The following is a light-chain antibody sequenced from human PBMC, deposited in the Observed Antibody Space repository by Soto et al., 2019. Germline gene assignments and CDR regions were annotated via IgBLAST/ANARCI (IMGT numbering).Light chain of an antibody. J-gene: IGKJ1*01. CDR2: GAS. Sequence: EIFMTQSQSTLSVRTWGTGPXSCWASQSVSNNLAWYQQRPGQSPRLLIYGASTRATGIPATFSGRGSGTEFNLTISSLQAEDFAVYYCQQYNDWPPWTFGQGTKL. V-gene: IGKV3-15*01. CDR3: QQYNDWPPWT. CDR1: QSVSNN.